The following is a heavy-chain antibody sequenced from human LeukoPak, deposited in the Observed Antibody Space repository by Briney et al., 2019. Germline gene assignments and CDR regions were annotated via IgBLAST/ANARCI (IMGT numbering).Heavy chain of an antibody. CDR1: GGSISSYY. CDR2: IYYTGAT. CDR3: ARDRRESSKPNDAFDI. Sequence: SETLSLTCSVSGGSISSYYWSWIRQPPGKGLEWIGYIYYTGATYYNPSLESRVTVSIDTSKWQLSLELRSVTAADTAVYFCARDRRESSKPNDAFDIWGQGTMVTVSS. V-gene: IGHV4-59*01. D-gene: IGHD4-11*01. J-gene: IGHJ3*02.